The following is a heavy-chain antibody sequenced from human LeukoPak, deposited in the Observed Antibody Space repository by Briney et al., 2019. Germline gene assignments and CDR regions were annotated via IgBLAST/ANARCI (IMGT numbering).Heavy chain of an antibody. J-gene: IGHJ4*02. CDR3: AKATTPFYGDELDY. CDR2: ISYDGSNK. V-gene: IGHV3-30*18. CDR1: GFTFSSYS. Sequence: GGSLRLSCAASGFTFSSYSMHWVRQAPGKGLEWVAVISYDGSNKYYADSVKGRFTISRDNSKNTLYLQMNSLRAEDTAVYYCAKATTPFYGDELDYWGQGTLVTVSS. D-gene: IGHD4-17*01.